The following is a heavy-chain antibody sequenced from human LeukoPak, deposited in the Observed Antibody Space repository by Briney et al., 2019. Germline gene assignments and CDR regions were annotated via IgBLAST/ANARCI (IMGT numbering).Heavy chain of an antibody. CDR2: ISTSSLYI. Sequence: GGSLRLSCAASGFTFSSYSMNWVRQAPGKGLEWVSSISTSSLYIYYADSVRGRFTISRDNAKNSLYLQMNSLRAEDTAVYYCARDSDWNDGLDYWGQGTLVTVSS. J-gene: IGHJ4*02. CDR3: ARDSDWNDGLDY. D-gene: IGHD1-1*01. V-gene: IGHV3-21*01. CDR1: GFTFSSYS.